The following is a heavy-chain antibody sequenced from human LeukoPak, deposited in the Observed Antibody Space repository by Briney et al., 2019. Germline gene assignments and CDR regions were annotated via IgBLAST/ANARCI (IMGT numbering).Heavy chain of an antibody. CDR2: IYYSGDT. CDR3: ARWGIVVVPAAITFRDGWFDP. J-gene: IGHJ5*02. V-gene: IGHV4-59*08. D-gene: IGHD2-2*02. Sequence: SETLSLTCTVSGGSISSYYWSWIRQPPGKGLECIGYIYYSGDTNYNPSLKSRVTISVDTSKNRFSLKLSSVTAADTAVYYCARWGIVVVPAAITFRDGWFDPWGQGTLVTVSS. CDR1: GGSISSYY.